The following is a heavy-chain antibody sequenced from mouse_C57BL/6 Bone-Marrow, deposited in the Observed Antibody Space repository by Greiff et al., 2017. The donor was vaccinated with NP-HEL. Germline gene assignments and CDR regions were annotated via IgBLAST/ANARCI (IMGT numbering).Heavy chain of an antibody. Sequence: VQLQQSGPELVKPGASVKISCKASGYTFTDYYMNWVKQSHGKSLEWIGDINPNNGGTSYNQKFKGKATLTVDKSSSTAYMELRSLTSEDSAVYYCARSLYGTLAYWGQGTLVTVSA. CDR1: GYTFTDYY. CDR2: INPNNGGT. V-gene: IGHV1-26*01. D-gene: IGHD1-1*01. J-gene: IGHJ3*01. CDR3: ARSLYGTLAY.